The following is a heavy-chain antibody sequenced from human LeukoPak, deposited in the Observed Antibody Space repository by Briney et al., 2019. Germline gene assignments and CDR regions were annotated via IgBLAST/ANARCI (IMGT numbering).Heavy chain of an antibody. J-gene: IGHJ4*02. D-gene: IGHD1-26*01. CDR2: ISSGGSTT. V-gene: IGHV3-48*04. Sequence: LGGSLRLSCAASGFTFSSYSMNWVRQAPGKGLEWVSYISSGGSTTYYAGSVKGRFTVSRDNAKNSLYLQMNSLRAEDTAVYYCARDHMGYDYWGQGTLVTVSS. CDR1: GFTFSSYS. CDR3: ARDHMGYDY.